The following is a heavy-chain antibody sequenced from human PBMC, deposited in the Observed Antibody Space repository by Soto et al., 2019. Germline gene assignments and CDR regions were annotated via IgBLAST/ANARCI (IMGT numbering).Heavy chain of an antibody. V-gene: IGHV1-69*01. D-gene: IGHD6-13*01. Sequence: QVLLVQSSAEVKKPGSSVKVSCKASGGTFTSTAFSWVRQAPGQGLDWMGGIIPVLGTPNYAQKFQARLTVTEDASTTTVHMELSSLRSDDTAVYYCASSAGLDHLLNYYGLNVWGQGTTVTVSS. CDR3: ASSAGLDHLLNYYGLNV. CDR2: IIPVLGTP. J-gene: IGHJ6*02. CDR1: GGTFTSTA.